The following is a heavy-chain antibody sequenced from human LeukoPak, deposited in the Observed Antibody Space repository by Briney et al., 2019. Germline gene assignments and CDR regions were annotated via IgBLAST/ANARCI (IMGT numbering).Heavy chain of an antibody. V-gene: IGHV3-30*19. CDR3: ARGPPLTMIVVVPIDY. J-gene: IGHJ4*02. CDR1: GFTFSSYG. CDR2: ISYDGSNK. D-gene: IGHD3-22*01. Sequence: GGSLRLSCAASGFTFSSYGMHWVRQAPGKGLEWVAVISYDGSNKYYADSVKGRFTISRDNSKNTLYLQMNSLRAEDTAVYYCARGPPLTMIVVVPIDYWGQGTLVTVSS.